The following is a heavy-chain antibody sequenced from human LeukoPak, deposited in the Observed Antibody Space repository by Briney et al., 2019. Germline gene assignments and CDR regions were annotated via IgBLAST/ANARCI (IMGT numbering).Heavy chain of an antibody. D-gene: IGHD1-26*01. CDR3: AMWVYGMDV. J-gene: IGHJ6*02. CDR2: LNPNTLVT. CDR1: GYTFTDYY. Sequence: GASVKVSCRASGYTFTDYYMHWVRQAPGQGLEWMGWLNPNTLVTKYAQHFQGRVTMTRDTSISTAYMELSRLRSDDTAVYYCAMWVYGMDVWGQGTTVTVSS. V-gene: IGHV1-2*02.